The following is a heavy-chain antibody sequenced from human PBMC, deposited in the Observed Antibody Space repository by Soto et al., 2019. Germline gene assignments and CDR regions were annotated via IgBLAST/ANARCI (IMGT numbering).Heavy chain of an antibody. D-gene: IGHD3-22*01. CDR3: ASSTYDSSGFYGMDV. Sequence: GGSLRLSCAASGFTFSSYGMHWVRQAPGKGLEWVAVIWYDGSNKYYADSVKGRFTISRDNSKNTLYLQMNSLRAEDTAVYYCASSTYDSSGFYGMDVWGQGTTVTVSS. CDR1: GFTFSSYG. V-gene: IGHV3-33*01. CDR2: IWYDGSNK. J-gene: IGHJ6*02.